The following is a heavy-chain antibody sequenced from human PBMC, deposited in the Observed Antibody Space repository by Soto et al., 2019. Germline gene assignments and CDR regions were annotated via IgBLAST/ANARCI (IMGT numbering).Heavy chain of an antibody. Sequence: ASVKVSCKASGYTFTSYGISWVRQAPGQGLEWMGWISAYNGNTNYAQKLQGRVTMTTDTSTSTAYMELRSLRSDDTAVYYCAYTHYDSSGYYYFDYWGRGAVVAFSS. CDR2: ISAYNGNT. D-gene: IGHD3-22*01. V-gene: IGHV1-18*01. J-gene: IGHJ4*02. CDR1: GYTFTSYG. CDR3: AYTHYDSSGYYYFDY.